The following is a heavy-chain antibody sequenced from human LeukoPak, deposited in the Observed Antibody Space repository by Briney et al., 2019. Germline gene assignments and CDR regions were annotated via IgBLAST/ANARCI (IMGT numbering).Heavy chain of an antibody. CDR2: ISGSGGST. Sequence: GGSLRLSCAASGFTFSSYAMSWVRQAPGKGLEWVSAISGSGGSTYYADSVKGRFTISRDNSKNTLYLQMNSPRAEDTAVYYCAKAHYYDSSGYSDYWGQGTLVTVSS. V-gene: IGHV3-23*01. CDR3: AKAHYYDSSGYSDY. CDR1: GFTFSSYA. D-gene: IGHD3-22*01. J-gene: IGHJ4*02.